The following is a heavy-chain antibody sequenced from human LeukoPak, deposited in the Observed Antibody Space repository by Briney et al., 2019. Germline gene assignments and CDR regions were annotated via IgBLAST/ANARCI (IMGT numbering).Heavy chain of an antibody. Sequence: SETLSLTCTVSGGSISSYYWSWIRQPPGKGLEWIGYIYSSGSTNYNPSLKSRVSMSVDTSKNQFSLKLSSVTAADTAVYYCALEGTTVVTGFRYWGQGTLVTVSS. J-gene: IGHJ4*02. CDR3: ALEGTTVVTGFRY. CDR1: GGSISSYY. CDR2: IYSSGST. D-gene: IGHD4-23*01. V-gene: IGHV4-59*12.